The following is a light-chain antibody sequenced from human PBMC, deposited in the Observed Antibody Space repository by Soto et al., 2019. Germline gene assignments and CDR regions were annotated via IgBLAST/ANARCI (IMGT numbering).Light chain of an antibody. CDR2: DGS. CDR1: SSDVGSYNL. V-gene: IGLV2-23*01. CDR3: CSYAGSATVI. J-gene: IGLJ2*01. Sequence: QSALTQPASVSGSPGQAITISCTGTSSDVGSYNLVSWYQQHPGKVPKLLIYDGSVRPSGVSNRFSGSKSGNTASLTISGLQAEDEADYYCCSYAGSATVIFGGGTKVTVL.